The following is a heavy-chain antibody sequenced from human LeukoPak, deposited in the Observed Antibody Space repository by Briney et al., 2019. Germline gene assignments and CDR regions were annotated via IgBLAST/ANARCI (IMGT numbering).Heavy chain of an antibody. CDR2: VTKSSIFT. CDR1: GFTFSGFS. Sequence: PGGSLRLSCAASGFTFSGFSMTWVRQAPGKGLEWVSTVTKSSIFTYYADSVKGRFTNSRDNSKNTLYLQMNSLGPEDTAVYYCAKTMGAIDHDYWGQGTLVTVSS. V-gene: IGHV3-23*01. J-gene: IGHJ4*02. CDR3: AKTMGAIDHDY. D-gene: IGHD1-26*01.